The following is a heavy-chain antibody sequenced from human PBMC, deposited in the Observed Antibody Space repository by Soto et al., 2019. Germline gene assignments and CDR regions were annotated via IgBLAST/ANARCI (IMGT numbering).Heavy chain of an antibody. CDR3: ATTTITSADRGRTRLRYYGMDV. J-gene: IGHJ6*02. D-gene: IGHD6-25*01. V-gene: IGHV3-48*02. CDR2: ISSSSVTI. Sequence: GGSLRLSCAASGFSFNAYAMNWVRQTPGKGLEWLSYISSSSVTIYYADSLRGRLTVSRDNAKSMLYLQMNALRDADTAVYYCATTTITSADRGRTRLRYYGMDVWGQGTTVTVSS. CDR1: GFSFNAYA.